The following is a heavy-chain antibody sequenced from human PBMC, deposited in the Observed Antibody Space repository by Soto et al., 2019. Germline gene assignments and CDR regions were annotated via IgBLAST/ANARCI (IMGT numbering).Heavy chain of an antibody. CDR2: INAGSGYT. Sequence: QVQLVQSGAEVKKPGASVKISCEASGYTFTNFSIHWVRQAPGQRLEWMGWINAGSGYTKYSRRFQDRLIITRDRSASTAYMELSILRSEDTAMFYCARRRGVIRNYYGMEVWGQGTTVTVSS. CDR3: ARRRGVIRNYYGMEV. J-gene: IGHJ6*02. CDR1: GYTFTNFS. V-gene: IGHV1-3*01. D-gene: IGHD3-3*02.